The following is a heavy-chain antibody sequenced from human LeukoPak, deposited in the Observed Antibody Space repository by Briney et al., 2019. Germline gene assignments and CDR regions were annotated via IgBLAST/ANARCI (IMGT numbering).Heavy chain of an antibody. J-gene: IGHJ6*03. CDR3: VRKVYYYMDG. CDR1: GFTFSSYA. CDR2: ISPSGDST. V-gene: IGHV3-23*01. Sequence: GGSLRLSCAASGFTFSSYAMSWVRQAPGRGLEWVSYISPSGDSTVYAESVKGQFTISRDNSKNMLYLQMDSLRAEDTAIYYCVRKVYYYMDGWGKGTTVTVSS.